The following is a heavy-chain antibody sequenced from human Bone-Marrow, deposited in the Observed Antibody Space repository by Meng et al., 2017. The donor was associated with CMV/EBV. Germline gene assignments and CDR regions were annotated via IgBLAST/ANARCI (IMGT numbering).Heavy chain of an antibody. CDR1: SSNSAT. CDR3: ARSYCGGDCYSRWWFDP. CDR2: TYYRSKWYN. V-gene: IGHV6-1*01. Sequence: SSNSATWNWIRQSASRGLKWLGWTYYRSKWYNDYAVSMKSRITINPDTSKNKFSLQLNSVTPEDTAVYYCARSYCGGDCYSRWWFDPWGQGTLVTVSS. D-gene: IGHD2-21*01. J-gene: IGHJ5*02.